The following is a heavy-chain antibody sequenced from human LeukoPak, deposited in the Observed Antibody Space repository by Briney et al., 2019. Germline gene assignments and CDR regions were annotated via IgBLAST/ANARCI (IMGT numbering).Heavy chain of an antibody. CDR2: ISGSGGST. CDR1: GFTFSSYA. J-gene: IGHJ3*02. V-gene: IGHV3-23*01. Sequence: GESLRLSCAASGFTFSSYAMSWVRQAPGKGLEWVSAISGSGGSTYYADSVKGRFTISRDNSKNTLYLQMNSLRAEDTAVYYCAKDRGDYGDYAGDAFDIWGQGTMVTVSS. CDR3: AKDRGDYGDYAGDAFDI. D-gene: IGHD4-17*01.